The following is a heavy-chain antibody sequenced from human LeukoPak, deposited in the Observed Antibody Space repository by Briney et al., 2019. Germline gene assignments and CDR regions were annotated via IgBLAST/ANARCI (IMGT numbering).Heavy chain of an antibody. J-gene: IGHJ4*02. CDR2: IYYTGST. V-gene: IGHV4-59*01. CDR1: GGSISGYY. D-gene: IGHD4-17*01. Sequence: SETLSLTCTVSGGSISGYYWSWIRQPPGKGLEWIGYIYYTGSTNYSPSLESRVTISVDTSKNQLSLKLSSATAADTAVYYCARGWTTVTYYFDYWGQGTLVTVSS. CDR3: ARGWTTVTYYFDY.